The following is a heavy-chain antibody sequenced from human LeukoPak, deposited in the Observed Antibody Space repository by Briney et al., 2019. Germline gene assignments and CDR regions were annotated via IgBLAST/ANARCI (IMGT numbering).Heavy chain of an antibody. V-gene: IGHV3-7*01. Sequence: GGSLRRSCAASGFTCSNYWMTWVRQAPGKGREWVANIKQDGSEKYYADSVKGRFTISRDNAKNSLYFQVNSLRAEDTAVYYCASGSYGDYWGQGTLVTVSS. CDR1: GFTCSNYW. CDR3: ASGSYGDY. CDR2: IKQDGSEK. J-gene: IGHJ4*02. D-gene: IGHD3-16*01.